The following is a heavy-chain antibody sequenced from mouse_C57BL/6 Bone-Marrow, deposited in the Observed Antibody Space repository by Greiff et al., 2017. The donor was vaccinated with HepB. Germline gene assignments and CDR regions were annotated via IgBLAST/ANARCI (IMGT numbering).Heavy chain of an antibody. CDR3: TTGDGYYVDY. V-gene: IGHV14-4*01. J-gene: IGHJ2*01. D-gene: IGHD2-3*01. CDR1: GFNIKDDY. Sequence: EVQGVESGAELVRPGASVKLSCTASGFNIKDDYMHWVKQRPEQGLEWIGWIDPENGDTEYASKFQGKATITADTSSNTAYLQLSSLTSEDTAVYYCTTGDGYYVDYWGQGTTLTVSS. CDR2: IDPENGDT.